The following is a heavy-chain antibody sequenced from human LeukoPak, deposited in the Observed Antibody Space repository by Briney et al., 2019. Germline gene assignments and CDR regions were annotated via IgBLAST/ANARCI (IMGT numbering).Heavy chain of an antibody. CDR2: ISYDGSNK. CDR1: GFTFSSYA. Sequence: HPGGSLRLSCAASGFTFSSYAMHWVRQAPGKGLEWVAVISYDGSNKYYADSVKGRFTISRDNSKNTLYLQMNSLRAEDTAVYYCAKDLSESVDVWGQGTTVTVSS. CDR3: AKDLSESVDV. D-gene: IGHD2/OR15-2a*01. V-gene: IGHV3-30*04. J-gene: IGHJ6*02.